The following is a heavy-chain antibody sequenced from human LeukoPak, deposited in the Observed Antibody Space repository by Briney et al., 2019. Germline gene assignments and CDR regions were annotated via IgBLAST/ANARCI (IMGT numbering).Heavy chain of an antibody. J-gene: IGHJ4*02. D-gene: IGHD4-17*01. CDR2: ISGSGVST. V-gene: IGHV3-23*01. CDR1: GXSVSSNY. CDR3: AKDRATVPTLFDY. Sequence: GGSLRLSCAASGXSVSSNYMSWVRQAPGKGLEWVSVISGSGVSTFYADSVKGRFTISRDNSKNTLFLQMNSLRAEDTAIYYCAKDRATVPTLFDYWGQGTLVTVSS.